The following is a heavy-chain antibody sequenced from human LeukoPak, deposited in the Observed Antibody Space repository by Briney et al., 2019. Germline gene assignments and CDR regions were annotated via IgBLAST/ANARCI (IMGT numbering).Heavy chain of an antibody. D-gene: IGHD3-9*01. CDR1: GDSINSGTYY. V-gene: IGHV4-61*02. Sequence: SETLSLTCNVSGDSINSGTYYWNWIRQPAGKGLEWIGRIYIPSLKSRVTMSIDTSKNQFSLKLSSVTATDTAVYYCARGGPDILSFPFDYWGQGTLVAVSS. CDR3: ARGGPDILSFPFDY. J-gene: IGHJ4*02. CDR2: IYI.